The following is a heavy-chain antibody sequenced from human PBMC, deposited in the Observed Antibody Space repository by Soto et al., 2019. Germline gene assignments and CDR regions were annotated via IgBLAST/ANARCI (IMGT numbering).Heavy chain of an antibody. V-gene: IGHV1-69*01. Sequence: QVQLVQSGAEVKKPGSSVKVSCKASGGTFSSYAISWVRQAPGQGLEWMGGIIPISETTNYAQKFQGRVTITADEYKSTADVELGRLRSEDTAVYYCARSQGSSTSLEIYYYYYYGMDVWGQGTTVTVSS. J-gene: IGHJ6*02. CDR2: IIPISETT. CDR1: GGTFSSYA. CDR3: ARSQGSSTSLEIYYYYYYGMDV. D-gene: IGHD2-2*01.